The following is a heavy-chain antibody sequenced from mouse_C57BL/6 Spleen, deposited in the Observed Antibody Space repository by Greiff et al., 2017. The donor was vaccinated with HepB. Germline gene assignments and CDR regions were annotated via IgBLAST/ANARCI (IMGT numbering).Heavy chain of an antibody. CDR2: ISSGSSTI. CDR1: GFTFSDYG. D-gene: IGHD1-1*01. CDR3: ARNYGSSRWYFDV. V-gene: IGHV5-17*01. Sequence: EVKLVESGGGLVKPGGSLKLSCAASGFTFSDYGMHWVRQAPEKGLEWVAYISSGSSTIYYADTVKGRFTISRDNAKNTLFLQMTSLRSEDTAMYYCARNYGSSRWYFDVWGTGTTVTVSS. J-gene: IGHJ1*03.